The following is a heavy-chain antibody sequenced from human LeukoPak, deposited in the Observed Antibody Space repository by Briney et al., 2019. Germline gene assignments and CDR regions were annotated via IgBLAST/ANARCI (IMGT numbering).Heavy chain of an antibody. V-gene: IGHV3-30*18. Sequence: GGSLRLSCAASGFTFSSYGMHWVRQAPGKGLEWVAVISYDGSNKYYADSVKGRFTISGDNSKNTLYLRMNSLRAEDTAVYYCAKPLSGWELLGAFDIWGQGTMVTVSS. CDR3: AKPLSGWELLGAFDI. J-gene: IGHJ3*02. CDR2: ISYDGSNK. CDR1: GFTFSSYG. D-gene: IGHD1-26*01.